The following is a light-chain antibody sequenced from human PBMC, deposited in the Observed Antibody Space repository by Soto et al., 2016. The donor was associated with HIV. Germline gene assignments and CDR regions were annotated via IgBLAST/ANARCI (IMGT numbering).Light chain of an antibody. Sequence: SSELTQDPAVSVALGQTVRITCQGDSLRSYYASWYQQKSGQTPVVVIYGKNNRPSGIPDRFSGSSSGNTASLTITGAQAEDEADYFCSSRDSSGNHVVFGGGTKLTVL. V-gene: IGLV3-19*01. CDR2: GKN. J-gene: IGLJ2*01. CDR1: SLRSYY. CDR3: SSRDSSGNHVV.